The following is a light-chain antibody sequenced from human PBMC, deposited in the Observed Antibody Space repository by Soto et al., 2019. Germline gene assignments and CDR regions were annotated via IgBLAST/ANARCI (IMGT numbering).Light chain of an antibody. CDR1: QSVSSSY. CDR3: QQRSDLYT. CDR2: GAS. J-gene: IGKJ4*01. Sequence: EIVLTQSPGTLSLSPGERATLSCRASQSVSSSYLAWYQQKPGQAPRLLIYGASSRATGIPDRFSGSGSGTDFTLTISGLEPEDSAVYYCQQRSDLYTFGGGTKVEIK. V-gene: IGKV3D-20*02.